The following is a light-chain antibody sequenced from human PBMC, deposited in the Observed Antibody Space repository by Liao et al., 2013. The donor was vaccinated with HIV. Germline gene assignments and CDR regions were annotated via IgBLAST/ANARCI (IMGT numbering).Light chain of an antibody. CDR2: YDT. CDR3: QTWDRTTYV. CDR1: KVGTNG. V-gene: IGLV3-21*01. J-gene: IGLJ1*01. Sequence: SDVLTQPPSVSVAPGETARITCGGDKVGTNGVHWYQQKPGQAPAVVIYYDTERPSGIPERLSGSNSGNTATLTISGAQAIDEADYYCQTWDRTTYVFGSGTKVTVL.